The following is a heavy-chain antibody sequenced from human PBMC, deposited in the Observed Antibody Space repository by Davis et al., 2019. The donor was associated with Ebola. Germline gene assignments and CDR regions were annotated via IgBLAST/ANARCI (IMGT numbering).Heavy chain of an antibody. CDR2: IYYSGST. D-gene: IGHD4-11*01. V-gene: IGHV4-59*12. CDR1: GGSISSYY. CDR3: ARGRLGDYTNYWYFDL. Sequence: SETLSLTCTVSGGSISSYYWSWIRQPPGKGLEWIGYIYYSGSTNYNPSLKSRVTISVDQSKNQFSLKLSSVTAADTAVYYCARGRLGDYTNYWYFDLWGRGTLVTVSS. J-gene: IGHJ2*01.